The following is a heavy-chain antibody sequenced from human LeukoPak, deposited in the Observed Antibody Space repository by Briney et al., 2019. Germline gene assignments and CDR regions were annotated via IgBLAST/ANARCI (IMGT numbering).Heavy chain of an antibody. J-gene: IGHJ4*02. D-gene: IGHD2-2*01. CDR2: INHSGST. CDR1: GGSFSGYY. CDR3: ARAPYCSSTSCSKRRGV. V-gene: IGHV4-34*01. Sequence: SETLSLTCAVYGGSFSGYYWSWIRQPPGKGLEWIGEINHSGSTNYNPSLKSRVTISVDTSKNQFSLKLSSVTAADTAVYYCARAPYCSSTSCSKRRGVWGQGTLVTVSS.